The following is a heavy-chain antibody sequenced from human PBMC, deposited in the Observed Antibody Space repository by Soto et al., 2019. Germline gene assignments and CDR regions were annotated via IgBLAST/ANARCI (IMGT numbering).Heavy chain of an antibody. D-gene: IGHD1-26*01. CDR3: ARLLREGILRATTPLGY. J-gene: IGHJ4*02. Sequence: QVQLVESGGGVVQPGGSLRVTCAASGFTFRSYGMHWVRQAPGKGLEWVAAISYDGSNKYYADSVKGTFTVSRDNSDNTLSWGMNSLTTEDTAVYYCARLLREGILRATTPLGYWGQGTRVTVSS. CDR1: GFTFRSYG. V-gene: IGHV3-30*03. CDR2: ISYDGSNK.